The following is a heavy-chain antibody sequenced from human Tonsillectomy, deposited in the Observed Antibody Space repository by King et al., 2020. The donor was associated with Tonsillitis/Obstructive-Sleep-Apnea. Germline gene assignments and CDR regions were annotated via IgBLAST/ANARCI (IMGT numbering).Heavy chain of an antibody. CDR1: GGSVSSGSYY. D-gene: IGHD6-19*01. Sequence: QLQESGPGLVKPSETLSLTCTVSGGSVSSGSYYWSWIRQPPGKGLEWIGYIYYSGSTNYNPSLKSRVTISVETSKNQFYLKLSSVTSADTAVYYCARMLSSCWFGYYFDYWGQGTLVNVSS. CDR2: IYYSGST. J-gene: IGHJ4*02. CDR3: ARMLSSCWFGYYFDY. V-gene: IGHV4-61*01.